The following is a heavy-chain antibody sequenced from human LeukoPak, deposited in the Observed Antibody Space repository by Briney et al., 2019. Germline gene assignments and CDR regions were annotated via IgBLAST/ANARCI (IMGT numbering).Heavy chain of an antibody. Sequence: PSETLSLTCTVSGGSISSGDYYWSWIRQPPGKGLAWIGYIYYSGSTYYNPSLKSRVTISVDTSKNQFSLKLSSVTAADTAVYYCARDRGYCSGGSCGLGYWGQGTLVTVSS. J-gene: IGHJ4*02. CDR3: ARDRGYCSGGSCGLGY. CDR1: GGSISSGDYY. V-gene: IGHV4-30-4*01. CDR2: IYYSGST. D-gene: IGHD2-15*01.